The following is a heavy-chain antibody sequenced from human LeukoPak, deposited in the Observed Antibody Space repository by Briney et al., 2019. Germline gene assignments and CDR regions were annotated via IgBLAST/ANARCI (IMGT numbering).Heavy chain of an antibody. CDR3: ARHFPDSNGYYYFDY. J-gene: IGHJ4*02. CDR2: IYPGDADT. CDR1: GCSFKNYW. Sequence: GESLQISCKGSGCSFKNYWIAWVRQMPGKGLEWMGTIYPGDADTRYSPSFEGQVTISADKSITTAYLQWSSLKASDTAMYYCARHFPDSNGYYYFDYWGQGTLVTVSS. D-gene: IGHD3-22*01. V-gene: IGHV5-51*01.